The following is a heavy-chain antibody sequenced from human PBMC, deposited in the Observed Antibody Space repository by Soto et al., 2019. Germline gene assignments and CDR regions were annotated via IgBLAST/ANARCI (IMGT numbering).Heavy chain of an antibody. Sequence: GGSLRLSCAASGFSVSGNYMSWVRQAPGKGLEWVSVIYGGGSTYDADSVKGRVTISRDNSKNTVYLQMNSLRVEDTAVYYCARETRDYDYYALDVWGQGTTVTAP. CDR2: IYGGGST. CDR3: ARETRDYDYYALDV. V-gene: IGHV3-53*01. CDR1: GFSVSGNY. J-gene: IGHJ6*02.